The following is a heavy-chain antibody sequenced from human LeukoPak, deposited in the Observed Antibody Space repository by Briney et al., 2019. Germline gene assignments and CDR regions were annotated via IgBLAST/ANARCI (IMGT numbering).Heavy chain of an antibody. CDR1: GFTFSSYA. CDR3: AKDSIGSGSYAPSGD. Sequence: GGSLRLSCAASGFTFSSYAMHWVRQAPGKGLEWVSAISGSGGSTYYADSVKGRFTISRDNSKNTLYLQMNSLRAEDTAVYYCAKDSIGSGSYAPSGDRGQGTLVTVSS. CDR2: ISGSGGST. V-gene: IGHV3-23*01. J-gene: IGHJ4*02. D-gene: IGHD3-10*01.